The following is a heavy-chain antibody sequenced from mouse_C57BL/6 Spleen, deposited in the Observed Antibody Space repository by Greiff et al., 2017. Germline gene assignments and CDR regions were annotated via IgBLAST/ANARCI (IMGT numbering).Heavy chain of an antibody. CDR1: GFSLSTSGMG. V-gene: IGHV8-12*01. D-gene: IGHD1-1*01. CDR3: ARRALRYGSSLWYFDV. Sequence: QVTLKESGPGILQSSQTLSLTCSFSGFSLSTSGMGVSWIRQPSGKGLEWLAHIYWDDDKRNNPSLKSRLTISKDTSRNQVFLKITSVDTADTATYCCARRALRYGSSLWYFDVWGTGTTVTVSS. CDR2: IYWDDDK. J-gene: IGHJ1*03.